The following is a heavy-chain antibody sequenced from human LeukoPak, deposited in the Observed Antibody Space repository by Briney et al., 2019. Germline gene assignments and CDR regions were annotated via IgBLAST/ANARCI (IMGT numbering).Heavy chain of an antibody. CDR1: GYSISSGYF. V-gene: IGHV4-38-2*02. CDR3: ARLTSTSPEDL. J-gene: IGHJ5*02. Sequence: TSETLSLTCTVSGYSISSGYFWGWIRQPPGKGLQWIGSIFHSGSTYYNPSLKSRVTISVDTSKNQFSLKLSSVTAADTAMYYCARLTSTSPEDLWGQGTLVTVSS. CDR2: IFHSGST. D-gene: IGHD6-6*01.